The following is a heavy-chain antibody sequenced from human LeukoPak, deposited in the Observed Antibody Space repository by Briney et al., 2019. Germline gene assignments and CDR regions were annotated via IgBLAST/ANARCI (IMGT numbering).Heavy chain of an antibody. CDR3: AKDMVPTVTTTSTIHY. V-gene: IGHV3-43D*03. CDR1: GFTFDDYA. CDR2: ISWDGGST. J-gene: IGHJ4*02. Sequence: GGSLRLSCAASGFTFDDYAMHWVRQAPGKGLEWVSLISWDGGSTYYADSVKGRFTISRDNSKNSLYLQMNSLRAEDTALYYCAKDMVPTVTTTSTIHYWGQGTLDTVSS. D-gene: IGHD4-17*01.